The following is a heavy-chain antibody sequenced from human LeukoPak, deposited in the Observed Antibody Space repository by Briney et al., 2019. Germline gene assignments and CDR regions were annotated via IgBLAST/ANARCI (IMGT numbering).Heavy chain of an antibody. CDR3: ARGPPRGIVVVPAAVGDY. J-gene: IGHJ4*02. CDR2: INHSGST. CDR1: GGSFSGYY. Sequence: SETLSLTCAVYGGSFSGYYWSWIRQPPGKGLEWIGEINHSGSTNYNPSLKSRVTISVHTSKNQFSLKLSSVTAADTAVYYCARGPPRGIVVVPAAVGDYWGQGTLVTVSS. D-gene: IGHD2-2*01. V-gene: IGHV4-34*01.